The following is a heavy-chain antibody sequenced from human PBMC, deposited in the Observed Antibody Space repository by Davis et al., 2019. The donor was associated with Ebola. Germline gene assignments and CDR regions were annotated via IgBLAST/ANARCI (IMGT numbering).Heavy chain of an antibody. Sequence: ASVKVSCKASGYTFTSYYIHWVRQAPGQGLEWMGIINPSGGSTNYAQKFQGRVTMTRDTSTSTVYMELSSLRSEDTAVYYCARGLYCGGGSCYEYYYGMDVWGQGTTVTVSS. J-gene: IGHJ6*02. CDR1: GYTFTSYY. CDR2: INPSGGST. CDR3: ARGLYCGGGSCYEYYYGMDV. D-gene: IGHD2-15*01. V-gene: IGHV1-46*01.